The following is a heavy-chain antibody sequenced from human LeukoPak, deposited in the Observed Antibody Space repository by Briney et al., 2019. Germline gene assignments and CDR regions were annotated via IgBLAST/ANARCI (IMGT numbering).Heavy chain of an antibody. CDR1: GYTLTELS. CDR2: FDPEDGET. V-gene: IGHV1-24*01. J-gene: IGHJ4*02. Sequence: ASVKVSCKVSGYTLTELSMHWVRQAPGKGLEWMGGFDPEDGETIYAQKFQGRVTMTEDTSTDTAYMELRSLRSEDTAVYYCATDTLYSSSLGPFDYWGQGTLVTVSS. D-gene: IGHD6-6*01. CDR3: ATDTLYSSSLGPFDY.